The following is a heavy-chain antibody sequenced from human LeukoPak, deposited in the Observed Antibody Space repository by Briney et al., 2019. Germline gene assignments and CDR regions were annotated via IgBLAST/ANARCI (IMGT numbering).Heavy chain of an antibody. CDR1: GFTFTSYW. CDR3: ARSYCSGGSCYSFDY. V-gene: IGHV3-7*02. CDR2: IKQDGNNK. J-gene: IGHJ4*02. D-gene: IGHD2-15*01. Sequence: GGSLRLSCAASGFTFTSYWMGWVRQAPGKELEWVANIKQDGNNKYYADSVKGRFTISGDNSKNTLYLQMNSLRAEDTAVYYCARSYCSGGSCYSFDYWGQGTLVTVSS.